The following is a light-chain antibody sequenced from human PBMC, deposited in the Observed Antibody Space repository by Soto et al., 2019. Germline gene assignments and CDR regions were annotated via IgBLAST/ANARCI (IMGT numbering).Light chain of an antibody. Sequence: QSALTQPASVSGSPGQSITISCTGTSSDVGAYNYVSWFQQPPGKAPKVIIYDVSNRPSGVSSRFSGSKSGNTASLTISGLQAEDEGDYHCSSYTRSNTLVVFGGGTQLTVL. V-gene: IGLV2-14*03. CDR1: SSDVGAYNY. J-gene: IGLJ2*01. CDR3: SSYTRSNTLVV. CDR2: DVS.